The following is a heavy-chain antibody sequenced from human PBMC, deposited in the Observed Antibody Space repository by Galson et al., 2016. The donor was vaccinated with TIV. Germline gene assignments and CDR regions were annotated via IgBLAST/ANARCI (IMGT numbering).Heavy chain of an antibody. CDR1: GFTFGVYV. V-gene: IGHV3-23*01. D-gene: IGHD1-14*01. CDR2: ISGSGGSV. Sequence: SLRLSCAASGFTFGVYVMTWVRLAPGKGLEWMSNISGSGGSVSYADSVKGRFTISRDNSKNTLYLQMNGLRADDTAVYYCAKSGTNLIDYWGQGTLVSVFS. J-gene: IGHJ4*02. CDR3: AKSGTNLIDY.